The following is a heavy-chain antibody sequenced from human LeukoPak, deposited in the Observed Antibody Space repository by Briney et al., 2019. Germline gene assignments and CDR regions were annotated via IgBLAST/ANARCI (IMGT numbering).Heavy chain of an antibody. J-gene: IGHJ2*01. CDR3: ARRGNYYDSSGYYHHWYFDL. CDR2: ISYSGST. CDR1: GGSISNYY. D-gene: IGHD3-22*01. Sequence: SETLSLTCTVSGGSISNYYWSWVRQPPGNGLEWIGYISYSGSTNYNPSLKSRVTVSVDTSKNQFSLRLSSVTAADTAVYYCARRGNYYDSSGYYHHWYFDLWGPGTLVTVSS. V-gene: IGHV4-59*08.